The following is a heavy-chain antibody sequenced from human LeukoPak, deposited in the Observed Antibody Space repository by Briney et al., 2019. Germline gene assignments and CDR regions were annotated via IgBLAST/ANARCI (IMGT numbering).Heavy chain of an antibody. CDR3: VRGQWELLSFFDY. CDR2: INPNSGGT. Sequence: ASVKVSCKASGYTFTGYYIHWVRQAPEQGLERMGWINPNSGGTNYAQKFQGRVTMTRDTSISTAYMELSRLRSDDTAVYYCVRGQWELLSFFDYWGQGTLVTVSS. V-gene: IGHV1-2*02. CDR1: GYTFTGYY. J-gene: IGHJ4*02. D-gene: IGHD1-26*01.